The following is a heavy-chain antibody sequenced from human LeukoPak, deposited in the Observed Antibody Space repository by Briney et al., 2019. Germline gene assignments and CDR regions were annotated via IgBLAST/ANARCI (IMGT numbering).Heavy chain of an antibody. CDR3: ASKGNREYSSSSYYFGY. J-gene: IGHJ4*02. V-gene: IGHV4-39*01. CDR1: GGSISSSSYY. Sequence: KTSETLSLTCTVSGGSISSSSYYWGWIRQPPGKGLEWIGSIYYSGSTYYNPSLKSRVTISVDTSKNQFSLKLSSVTAADTAVYYCASKGNREYSSSSYYFGYWGQGTLVTVSS. D-gene: IGHD6-6*01. CDR2: IYYSGST.